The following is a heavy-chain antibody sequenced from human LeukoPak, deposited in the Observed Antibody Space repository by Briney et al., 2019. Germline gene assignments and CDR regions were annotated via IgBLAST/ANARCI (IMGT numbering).Heavy chain of an antibody. V-gene: IGHV4-59*01. Sequence: PSETLSLTCTVSGGSISSYYWSWIRQPPGKGLEWIGYIYYSGSTNYNPSLKSRVTISVDTSKNQFSLKLSSVTAADTAVYYCAGHTAMVVGESDPTNDYGMDVWGQGTTVTVSS. CDR2: IYYSGST. D-gene: IGHD5-18*01. CDR3: AGHTAMVVGESDPTNDYGMDV. J-gene: IGHJ6*02. CDR1: GGSISSYY.